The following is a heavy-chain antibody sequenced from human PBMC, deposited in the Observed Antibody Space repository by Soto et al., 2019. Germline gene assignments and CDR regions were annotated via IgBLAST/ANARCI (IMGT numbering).Heavy chain of an antibody. J-gene: IGHJ4*02. D-gene: IGHD2-21*01. V-gene: IGHV3-30-3*01. CDR1: GFTFSSYA. CDR3: ASGDWN. Sequence: PGGSLRLSCAASGFTFSSYAMHWVRQAPGKGLEWVAVISYDGSNKYYADSVKGRFTISRDNSKNTLYLQMNSLRAEDTAVYYCASGDWNWGQGTRVTVAS. CDR2: ISYDGSNK.